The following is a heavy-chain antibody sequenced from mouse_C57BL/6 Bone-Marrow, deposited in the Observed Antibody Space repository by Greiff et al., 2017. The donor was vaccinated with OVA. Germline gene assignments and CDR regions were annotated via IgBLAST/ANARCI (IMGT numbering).Heavy chain of an antibody. CDR3: ARRWLLSFDY. Sequence: VQLKQPGAELVRPGSSVKLSCKASGYTFTSYWMDWVKQRPGQGLEWIGNIYPSDSETHYNQKFKDKATLTVDKSSSTAYMQLSSLTSEDSAVYYCARRWLLSFDYWGQGTTLTVSS. V-gene: IGHV1-61*01. CDR2: IYPSDSET. J-gene: IGHJ2*01. D-gene: IGHD2-3*01. CDR1: GYTFTSYW.